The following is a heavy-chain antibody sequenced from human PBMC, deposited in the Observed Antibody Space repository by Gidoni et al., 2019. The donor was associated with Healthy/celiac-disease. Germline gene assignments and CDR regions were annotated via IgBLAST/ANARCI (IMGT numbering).Heavy chain of an antibody. CDR3: ARGEDIVVVVAATPAGYGMDV. D-gene: IGHD2-15*01. V-gene: IGHV3-33*01. CDR1: GFTFSSYG. CDR2: IWYDGSNK. Sequence: QVQLVESGGGVVQPGRSLRLSCAASGFTFSSYGMHWVRQAPGKGLEWVAVIWYDGSNKYYADSVKGRFTISRDNSKNTLYLQMNSLRAEDTAVYYCARGEDIVVVVAATPAGYGMDVWGQGTTVTVSS. J-gene: IGHJ6*02.